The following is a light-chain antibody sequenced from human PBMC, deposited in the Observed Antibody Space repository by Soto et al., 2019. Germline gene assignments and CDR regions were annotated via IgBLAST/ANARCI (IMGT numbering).Light chain of an antibody. CDR1: SSNIGSNY. V-gene: IGLV1-47*01. CDR3: AAWDGSLSGVV. J-gene: IGLJ2*01. CDR2: RNN. Sequence: QSVLTQPPSASGTPGQRVTISCSGRSSNIGSNYVYWYQQLPGTAPKLLIFRNNQRPSGVPDRFSGSKSGTSASLAISGLRSEDEADYYCAAWDGSLSGVVFGGGTKLTVL.